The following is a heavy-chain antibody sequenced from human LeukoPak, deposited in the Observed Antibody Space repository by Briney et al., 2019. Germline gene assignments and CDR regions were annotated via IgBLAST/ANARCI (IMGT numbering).Heavy chain of an antibody. CDR2: VSHDGTQT. CDR3: ARDGGGGYNHIDF. J-gene: IGHJ4*02. V-gene: IGHV3-30-3*01. CDR1: GFTFSQYS. D-gene: IGHD5-24*01. Sequence: GGSLRLSCAASGFTFSQYSMHWVRQGPVKGLESTAVVSHDGTQTYYAGSVKGRFTISRDNSKNTLFLQMNSLRAEDTAVYYCARDGGGGYNHIDFWGQGTLVTVSS.